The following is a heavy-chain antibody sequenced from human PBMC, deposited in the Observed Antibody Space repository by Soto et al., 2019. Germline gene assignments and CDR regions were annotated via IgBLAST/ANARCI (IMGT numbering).Heavy chain of an antibody. D-gene: IGHD5-18*01. Sequence: NPSETLSLTCTVSGGSVSSGSYYWSWIRQPPGKGLEWIGYSYYSGSTNYNPSLKSRVTISVDTSKNQFSLKLSSVTAADTAVYYCARDPGYSYGYPYYYCMDVWGEGTTVTVSS. CDR3: ARDPGYSYGYPYYYCMDV. V-gene: IGHV4-61*01. CDR2: SYYSGST. J-gene: IGHJ6*04. CDR1: GGSVSSGSYY.